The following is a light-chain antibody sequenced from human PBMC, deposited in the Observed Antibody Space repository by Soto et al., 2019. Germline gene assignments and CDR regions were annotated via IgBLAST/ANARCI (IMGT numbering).Light chain of an antibody. CDR3: QKANSFPIT. Sequence: DIHMTQSPASVSASVGDTVTITCRASQGVGDWLAWYQQKPGEAPKLLIYAEFTLQSGVPQRFSGSKSGTEFTLTISSLQPEDFASYYCQKANSFPITCGQGTRLEI. CDR2: AEF. V-gene: IGKV1-12*01. CDR1: QGVGDW. J-gene: IGKJ5*01.